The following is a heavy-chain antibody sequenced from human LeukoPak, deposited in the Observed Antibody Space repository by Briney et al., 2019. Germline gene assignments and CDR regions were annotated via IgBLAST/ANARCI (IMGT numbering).Heavy chain of an antibody. CDR3: ARRRYSSSYLSFDY. D-gene: IGHD6-6*01. V-gene: IGHV3-66*01. CDR2: IYSGGST. CDR1: GFTVSSNY. Sequence: GGSLRLSCAASGFTVSSNYMSWVCQAPGKGLEWVSVIYSGGSTYYADSVKGRFTISRDNSKNTLYLQMNSLRAEDTAVYYCARRRYSSSYLSFDYWGQGTLVTVSS. J-gene: IGHJ4*02.